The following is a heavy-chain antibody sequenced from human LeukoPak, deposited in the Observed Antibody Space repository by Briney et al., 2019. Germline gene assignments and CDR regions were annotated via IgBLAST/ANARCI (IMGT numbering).Heavy chain of an antibody. CDR2: ISGSGGST. J-gene: IGHJ4*02. D-gene: IGHD2-15*01. Sequence: GGSLRLSCAASGFTFSSYAMSWVRQAPGKGLEWVSAISGSGGSTYYADSVKGRFTISRDNSKNTLYLQMNSLRAEDTAVYYCAKTQDIVVVVAATGPFDYWGQGTLVTVSS. V-gene: IGHV3-23*01. CDR1: GFTFSSYA. CDR3: AKTQDIVVVVAATGPFDY.